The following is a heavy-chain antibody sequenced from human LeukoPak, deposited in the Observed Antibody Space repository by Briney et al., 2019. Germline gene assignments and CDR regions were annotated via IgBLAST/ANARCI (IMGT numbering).Heavy chain of an antibody. CDR3: ARGSSIAALQDWYFDL. CDR2: IYTSGST. V-gene: IGHV4-61*02. Sequence: SQTLSLTCTVSGGSISSGSYYWSWIRQPAGKGLEWIGRIYTSGSTNYNPSLKSRVTISVDTSKNQFSLKLSSVTAADTAVYYCARGSSIAALQDWYFDLWGRGTLVTVSS. D-gene: IGHD6-6*01. CDR1: GGSISSGSYY. J-gene: IGHJ2*01.